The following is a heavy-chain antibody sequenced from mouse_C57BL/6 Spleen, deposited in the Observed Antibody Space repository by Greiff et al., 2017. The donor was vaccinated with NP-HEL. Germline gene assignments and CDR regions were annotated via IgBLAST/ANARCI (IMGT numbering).Heavy chain of an antibody. CDR1: GFNIKDDY. CDR3: TTDFTTVVAKMDY. D-gene: IGHD1-1*01. V-gene: IGHV14-4*01. Sequence: EVKLVESGAELVRPGASVKLSCTASGFNIKDDYMHWVKQRPEQGLEWIGWIDPENGDTEYASKFQGKATITADTSSNTAYLQLSSLTSEDTAVYYCTTDFTTVVAKMDYWGQGTSVTVSS. J-gene: IGHJ4*01. CDR2: IDPENGDT.